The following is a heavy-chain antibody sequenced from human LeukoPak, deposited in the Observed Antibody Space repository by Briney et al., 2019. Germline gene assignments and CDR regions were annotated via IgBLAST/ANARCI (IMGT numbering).Heavy chain of an antibody. Sequence: GGSLRLSCAASGFTFSSHSMNWVRQAPGKGLEWVSSISPSGNYIYYADSVEGRFTISRDNAKNSLYLQMNSLRAEDTAVYYCTRDLSSSTNCYSYWGQGTLVTVSS. J-gene: IGHJ4*02. D-gene: IGHD2-2*01. V-gene: IGHV3-21*01. CDR1: GFTFSSHS. CDR3: TRDLSSSTNCYSY. CDR2: ISPSGNYI.